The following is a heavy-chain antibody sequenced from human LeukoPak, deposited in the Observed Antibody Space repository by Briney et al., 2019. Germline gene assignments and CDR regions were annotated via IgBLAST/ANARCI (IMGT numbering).Heavy chain of an antibody. CDR1: GFTFDDYA. Sequence: PGGSLRLSCAASGFTFDDYAMHWVRQAPGKGLEWVSGISWSSGSIGYADSVKGRFTISRDNAKTSLYLQMNSLRAEDTALYYCAKDLGPGSMATSPGFDYWGQGTLVTVSS. CDR2: ISWSSGSI. D-gene: IGHD5-24*01. CDR3: AKDLGPGSMATSPGFDY. V-gene: IGHV3-9*01. J-gene: IGHJ4*02.